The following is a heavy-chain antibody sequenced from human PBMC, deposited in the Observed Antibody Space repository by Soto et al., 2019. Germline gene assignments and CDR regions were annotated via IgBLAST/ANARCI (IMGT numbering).Heavy chain of an antibody. CDR2: IKSKTDGGTT. CDR1: GFTFSNAW. V-gene: IGHV3-15*07. Sequence: PGGSLRLSCAASGFTFSNAWMNWVRQAPGKGLEWVGRIKSKTDGGTTDYAAPVKGRFTISRDDSKNTLYLQMNSLKTEDTAVYYCTTVYDFWSGYYIAVENDYWGQGTLVTVSS. D-gene: IGHD3-3*01. J-gene: IGHJ4*02. CDR3: TTVYDFWSGYYIAVENDY.